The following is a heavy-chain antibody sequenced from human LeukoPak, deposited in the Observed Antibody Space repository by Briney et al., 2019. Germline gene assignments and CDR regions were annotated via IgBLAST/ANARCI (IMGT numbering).Heavy chain of an antibody. D-gene: IGHD5-24*01. CDR1: GGAISTYY. CDR2: MYYSGSA. CDR3: ATDTRRDGYSCFDY. V-gene: IGHV4-59*01. J-gene: IGHJ4*02. Sequence: SGTLSLTCTVSGGAISTYYGSWIRQPPGKGLEWFGYMYYSGSANYNPSLKSRVTISVDTSTNQFSLKPSSGTAADTAAYYCATDTRRDGYSCFDYWGQGTLVTVSS.